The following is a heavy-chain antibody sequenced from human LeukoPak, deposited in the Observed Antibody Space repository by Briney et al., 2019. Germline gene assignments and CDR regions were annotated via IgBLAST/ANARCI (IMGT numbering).Heavy chain of an antibody. D-gene: IGHD6-19*01. Sequence: ASVKVSCKASGYTFTSYGISWVRQAPGQGLEWMGWISAYNGNTNYAQKLQGGVTMTTDTSTSTAYMELSSLRSEDTAVYYCARAQGSGLNVDYWGQGTLVTVSS. V-gene: IGHV1-18*01. J-gene: IGHJ4*02. CDR1: GYTFTSYG. CDR2: ISAYNGNT. CDR3: ARAQGSGLNVDY.